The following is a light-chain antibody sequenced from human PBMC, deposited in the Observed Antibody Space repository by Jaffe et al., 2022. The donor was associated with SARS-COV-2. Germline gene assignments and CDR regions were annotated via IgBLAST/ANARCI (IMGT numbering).Light chain of an antibody. Sequence: SVLTQPPSVSAAPGQKVTFSCSGTTSNIAINYVSWYQHRPGTAPKLLIYENHRRPSGIPDRFSGSKSGTSATLYITGLQTGDEADYYCGTWDLSLSAWVFGGGTKVTVL. J-gene: IGLJ3*02. CDR2: ENH. CDR3: GTWDLSLSAWV. CDR1: TSNIAINY. V-gene: IGLV1-51*02.